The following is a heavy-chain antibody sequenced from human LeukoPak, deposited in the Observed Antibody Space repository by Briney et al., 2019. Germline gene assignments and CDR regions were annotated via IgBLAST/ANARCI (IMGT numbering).Heavy chain of an antibody. CDR2: ISYDGSNK. J-gene: IGHJ4*02. CDR3: ASGLGGRITMIVVVAYHFDY. Sequence: GRSLRLSCAASGFTFSSYAMHWVRQAPGKGLEWVAVISYDGSNKYYADSVKGRFTISRDNSKNTLYLQMNSLRAEDTAVYYCASGLGGRITMIVVVAYHFDYWGQGTLVTVSS. CDR1: GFTFSSYA. V-gene: IGHV3-30-3*01. D-gene: IGHD3-22*01.